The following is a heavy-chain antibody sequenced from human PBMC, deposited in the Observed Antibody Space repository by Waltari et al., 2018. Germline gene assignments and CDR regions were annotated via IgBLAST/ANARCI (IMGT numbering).Heavy chain of an antibody. CDR1: GFTFSSYW. J-gene: IGHJ4*02. CDR2: ISSYGIST. V-gene: IGHV3-74*01. D-gene: IGHD2-8*01. CDR3: ARGRTGLTQMVED. Sequence: EVQLVESGGGLVQPGGSLRLSCAASGFTFSSYWMHWVRQPPGQGLLWDYGISSYGISTNDTASEKGRFTVSRDNAKTTLYLQMNSLGAEDTAVYYGARGRTGLTQMVEDWGQGTLVTVSS.